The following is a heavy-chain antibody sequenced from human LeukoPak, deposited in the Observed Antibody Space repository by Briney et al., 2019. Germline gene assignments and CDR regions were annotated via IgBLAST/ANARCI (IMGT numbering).Heavy chain of an antibody. CDR2: ISWNSDSI. CDR3: ARDRRTRKYGMDV. J-gene: IGHJ6*02. CDR1: GFTFGDYA. V-gene: IGHV3-9*01. Sequence: PGRSLRLSCAASGFTFGDYAMHWVRQAPGKGLEWVSGISWNSDSIGYADSVKGRFTISRDNAKNSLYLQMNSLRAEDTAVYYCARDRRTRKYGMDVWGQGTTVTVSS. D-gene: IGHD1-7*01.